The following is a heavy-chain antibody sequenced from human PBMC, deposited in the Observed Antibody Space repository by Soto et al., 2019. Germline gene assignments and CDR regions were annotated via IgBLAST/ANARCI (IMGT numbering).Heavy chain of an antibody. Sequence: GGSLRLSCAASGFSFSTSSMNWVRQAPGKGLEWVSYISAITSRTYYADSVKGRFTISRDNAKNSLYLQMNSLRVEDTAVYYCFRENYFSYHGMDVWGQGTTVTVSS. D-gene: IGHD1-26*01. J-gene: IGHJ6*02. CDR2: ISAITSRT. CDR3: FRENYFSYHGMDV. V-gene: IGHV3-48*01. CDR1: GFSFSTSS.